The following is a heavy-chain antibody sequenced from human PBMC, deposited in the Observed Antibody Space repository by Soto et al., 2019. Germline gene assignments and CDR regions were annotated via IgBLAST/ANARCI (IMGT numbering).Heavy chain of an antibody. CDR3: ARGEYSGYAPFDY. J-gene: IGHJ4*02. CDR2: IWYDGSNK. CDR1: GFTFSSYG. D-gene: IGHD5-12*01. Sequence: QVQLVESGGGVVQPGRSLRLFCAASGFTFSSYGMHWVRQAPGKGLEWVAVIWYDGSNKYYADSVKGRFTISRDNSKNTLYLQMNSLRAEDTAVYYCARGEYSGYAPFDYWGQGTLVTVSS. V-gene: IGHV3-33*01.